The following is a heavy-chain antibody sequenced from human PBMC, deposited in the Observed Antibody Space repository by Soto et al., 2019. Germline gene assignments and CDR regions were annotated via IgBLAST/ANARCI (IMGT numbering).Heavy chain of an antibody. CDR3: AKDRSVVVVAAPTYYYYGMDV. CDR1: GGTFSSYA. D-gene: IGHD2-15*01. CDR2: IIPIFGTA. Sequence: SVKVSCKASGGTFSSYAISWVRQAPVQWLEWMGGIIPIFGTANYAQKSQSRVTITADESTGTAYMELSSLRSEDTAVYYCAKDRSVVVVAAPTYYYYGMDVWGQGTTVTVSS. J-gene: IGHJ6*02. V-gene: IGHV1-69*13.